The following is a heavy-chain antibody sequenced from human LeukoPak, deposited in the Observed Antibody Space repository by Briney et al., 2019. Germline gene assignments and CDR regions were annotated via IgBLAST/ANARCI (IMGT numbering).Heavy chain of an antibody. CDR1: GFTFSSYA. D-gene: IGHD6-19*01. V-gene: IGHV3-21*01. CDR2: ISSSSSYI. Sequence: GGSLRLSCAASGFTFSSYAMSWVRQAPGKGLEWVSSISSSSSYIYYADSVKGRFTISRDNAKNSLYLQMNSLRAEDTAVYYCARDLSGWYLMDYWGQGTLVTVSS. J-gene: IGHJ4*02. CDR3: ARDLSGWYLMDY.